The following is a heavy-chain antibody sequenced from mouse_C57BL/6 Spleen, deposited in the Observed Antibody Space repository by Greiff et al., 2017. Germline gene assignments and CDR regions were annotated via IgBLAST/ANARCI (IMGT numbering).Heavy chain of an antibody. V-gene: IGHV1-26*01. J-gene: IGHJ4*01. CDR3: ARFYGDYAMDY. CDR2: INPNNGGT. CDR1: GYTFTDYY. D-gene: IGHD1-1*01. Sequence: EVQLQQSGPELVKPGASVKISCKASGYTFTDYYMNWVKQSHGKSLEWIGDINPNNGGTSYNQKFKGKATLTVDKSSSTAYMELRSLTSEDSACYSCARFYGDYAMDYWGQGTSVTVSS.